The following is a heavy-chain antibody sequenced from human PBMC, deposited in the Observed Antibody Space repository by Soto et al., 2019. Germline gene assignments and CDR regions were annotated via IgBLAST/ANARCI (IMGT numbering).Heavy chain of an antibody. CDR1: GFTFSSYG. J-gene: IGHJ4*02. CDR2: ISYDGSNK. CDR3: AKDLGDYGDYIDY. Sequence: QVQLVESGGGVVQPGRSLRLSCAASGFTFSSYGMHWVRQAPGKGLEWVAVISYDGSNKYYADSVKGRFTMSRDNSKNTLYLQMNSLRAEDTAVYYCAKDLGDYGDYIDYWGQGTLVTVSS. V-gene: IGHV3-30*18. D-gene: IGHD4-17*01.